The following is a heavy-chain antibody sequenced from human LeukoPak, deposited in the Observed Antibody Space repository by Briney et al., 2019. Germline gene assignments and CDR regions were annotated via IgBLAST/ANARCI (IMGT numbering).Heavy chain of an antibody. D-gene: IGHD6-13*01. CDR3: AREHPLGAVAGTSHVFGP. CDR1: GYTFTSYY. J-gene: IGHJ5*02. V-gene: IGHV1-46*01. CDR2: INPSGGST. Sequence: ASVKVSCKASGYTFTSYYMHWVRQAPGQGLEWMGIINPSGGSTSYAQKFQGRVTMTRDTSTSTVYMELSSLRSEDTAVYYCAREHPLGAVAGTSHVFGPWGQGTLVTVSS.